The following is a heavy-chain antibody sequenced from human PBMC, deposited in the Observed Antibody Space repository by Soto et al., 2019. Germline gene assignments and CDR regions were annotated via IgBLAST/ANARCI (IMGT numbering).Heavy chain of an antibody. CDR2: ISAYNGNT. V-gene: IGHV1-18*01. CDR3: ARAHHDYGDLDY. Sequence: ASVKVSCKASGYTFTSYGISWVRQAPGQGLEWMGWISAYNGNTNYTQKHQGRITMTTDTSTSTANMEMRSLKTDDTAVYYCARAHHDYGDLDYWGQGTLVTVSS. D-gene: IGHD4-17*01. J-gene: IGHJ4*02. CDR1: GYTFTSYG.